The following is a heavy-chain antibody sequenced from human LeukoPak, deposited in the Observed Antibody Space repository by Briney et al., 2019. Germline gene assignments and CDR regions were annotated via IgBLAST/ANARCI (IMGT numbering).Heavy chain of an antibody. J-gene: IGHJ4*02. CDR2: IWFDGSNK. V-gene: IGHV3-33*01. D-gene: IGHD1-1*01. Sequence: GGSLKLSCAASGFIFSNDAMHWVRQAPGKGLEWVAFIWFDGSNKHYADSVKGRFTISRDNSEDTLYLQMNSLRAEDTAVYYCVRDPSGSGFAFDSWGQGALVTVSS. CDR3: VRDPSGSGFAFDS. CDR1: GFIFSNDA.